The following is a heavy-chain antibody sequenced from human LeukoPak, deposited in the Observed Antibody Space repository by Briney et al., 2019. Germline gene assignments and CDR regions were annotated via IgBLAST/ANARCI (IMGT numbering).Heavy chain of an antibody. J-gene: IGHJ5*02. D-gene: IGHD6-13*01. V-gene: IGHV4-31*03. Sequence: SQTLSLTCTVSGGSISSGGYYWSWIRQHPGKGPEWIGYIYYSGSTYYNPSLKGRVTISVDTSKNQFSLKLSSVTAADTAVYYCARGRGQQLVLLVDWLDPWGQGTLVTVSS. CDR3: ARGRGQQLVLLVDWLDP. CDR1: GGSISSGGYY. CDR2: IYYSGST.